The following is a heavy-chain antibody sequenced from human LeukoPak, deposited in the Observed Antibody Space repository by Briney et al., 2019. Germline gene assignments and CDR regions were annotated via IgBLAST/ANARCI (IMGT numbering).Heavy chain of an antibody. Sequence: ASVKVSCKASGYIFTAYYMHWVRQAPGQGPEWMGWINGNSGGTNYARKFRGRVTMTRDTSNTTAYMEVSGLTSDDTAVYFCTRGEIDGPDFDQWGQGTLVTVSS. CDR2: INGNSGGT. CDR3: TRGEIDGPDFDQ. D-gene: IGHD5-24*01. CDR1: GYIFTAYY. V-gene: IGHV1-2*02. J-gene: IGHJ4*02.